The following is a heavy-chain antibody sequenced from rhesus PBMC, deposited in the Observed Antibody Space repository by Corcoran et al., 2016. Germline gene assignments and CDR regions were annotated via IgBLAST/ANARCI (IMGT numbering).Heavy chain of an antibody. D-gene: IGHD6-31*01. CDR1: GGSVSSSNW. V-gene: IGHV4-65*01. J-gene: IGHJ4*01. Sequence: QVQLQESGPGLVKPSETLSLTCAVSGGSVSSSNWWSWIRQPPGKGLEWIGYISGSGVSTTYNPSLMSRVTISTDTSKNPFSLKLGSVPAADTAVYYCASLSGWYVPFDYWGQGVLVTVSS. CDR2: ISGSGVST. CDR3: ASLSGWYVPFDY.